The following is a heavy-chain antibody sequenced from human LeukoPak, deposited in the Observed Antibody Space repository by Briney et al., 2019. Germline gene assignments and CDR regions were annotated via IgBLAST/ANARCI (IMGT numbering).Heavy chain of an antibody. D-gene: IGHD1-26*01. V-gene: IGHV3-30*03. Sequence: PGGSLRLSCAASGFTFSSYGMHWVRQAPGKGLEWVAVISYDGSNKYYADSVKGRFTISRDNSKNTLYLQMNSLRAEDTAVYYCARGSSGSPKIDYWGQGTLVTVSS. J-gene: IGHJ4*02. CDR2: ISYDGSNK. CDR1: GFTFSSYG. CDR3: ARGSSGSPKIDY.